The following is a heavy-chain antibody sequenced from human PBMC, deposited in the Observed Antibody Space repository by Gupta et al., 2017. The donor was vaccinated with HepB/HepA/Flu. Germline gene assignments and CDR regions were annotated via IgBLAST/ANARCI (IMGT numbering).Heavy chain of an antibody. CDR3: VREGAFFDGGGNWFDP. CDR2: INPSDGGT. Sequence: QVQLVQSGAQVKTPGATATVFCRVSGYRFTDSYIHWVRQAPGQAFEWIGWINPSDGGTNYAPKWQGWVTMTRDTSTSATYMEISRLKSDDTAVYYCVREGAFFDGGGNWFDPWGQGTLVAVSS. CDR1: GYRFTDSY. V-gene: IGHV1-2*04. J-gene: IGHJ5*02. D-gene: IGHD3-16*01.